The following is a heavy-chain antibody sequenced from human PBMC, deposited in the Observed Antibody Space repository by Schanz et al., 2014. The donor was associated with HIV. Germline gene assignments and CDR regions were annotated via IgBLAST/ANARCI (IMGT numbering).Heavy chain of an antibody. V-gene: IGHV4-34*02. D-gene: IGHD6-19*01. CDR2: INHSGRT. J-gene: IGHJ4*02. CDR3: AGSSTVAVDY. Sequence: QVQLQQWGAGLLKPSETLSLTCAVYGGSFSGYYWSWIRQSPGKGLEWIGEINHSGRTKYSPSLKRRVTISVDTSKSQFSLNLSSVTAGDTAVYYCAGSSTVAVDYWGQGTLVTVSS. CDR1: GGSFSGYY.